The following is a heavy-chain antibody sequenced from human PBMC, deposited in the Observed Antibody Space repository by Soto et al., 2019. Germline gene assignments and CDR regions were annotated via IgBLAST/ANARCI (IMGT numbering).Heavy chain of an antibody. Sequence: QVQLVESGGGVVQPGRSLRLSCAASGFTFSSYAMHWVRQAPGKGLEWVAVISYDGSNKYYADSVKGRFTISRDNSKNTLYLQMNSLRAEDTAVYYCARSGSGLWPSIVSGRRNYYYYGMDVWGQGTTVTVSS. J-gene: IGHJ6*01. CDR3: ARSGSGLWPSIVSGRRNYYYYGMDV. V-gene: IGHV3-30-3*01. CDR1: GFTFSSYA. D-gene: IGHD6-19*01. CDR2: ISYDGSNK.